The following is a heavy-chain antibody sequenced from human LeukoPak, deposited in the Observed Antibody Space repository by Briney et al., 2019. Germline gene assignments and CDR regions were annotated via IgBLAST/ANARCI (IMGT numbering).Heavy chain of an antibody. V-gene: IGHV3-49*04. CDR1: GFTFGDYA. J-gene: IGHJ6*02. Sequence: GGSPRLSCTASGFTFGDYAMSWVRQAPGKGLEWVGFIRSKAYGGTTEYAASVKGRFTISRDDSKSIAYLQMNSLKTEDTAVYYCTRVKWELRDYYYYGMDVWSQGTTVTVSS. CDR3: TRVKWELRDYYYYGMDV. D-gene: IGHD1-26*01. CDR2: IRSKAYGGTT.